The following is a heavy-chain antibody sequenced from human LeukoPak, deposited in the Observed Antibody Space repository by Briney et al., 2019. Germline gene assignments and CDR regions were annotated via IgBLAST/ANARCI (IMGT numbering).Heavy chain of an antibody. D-gene: IGHD2-15*01. Sequence: SETLSLTCTVSGGSISSYYWSWIRQPPGKGLEWIGYIYYSGSTNYNPSLKSRVTISVDTSKNQFSLKLSSVTAADTAVYYCARTVEGVVVVAATKYYYYYMDVWGKGTTVTVSS. CDR2: IYYSGST. CDR1: GGSISSYY. CDR3: ARTVEGVVVVAATKYYYYYMDV. V-gene: IGHV4-59*12. J-gene: IGHJ6*03.